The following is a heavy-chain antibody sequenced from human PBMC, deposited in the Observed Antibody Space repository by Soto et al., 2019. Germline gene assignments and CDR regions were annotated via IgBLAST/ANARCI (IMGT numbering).Heavy chain of an antibody. D-gene: IGHD2-2*01. J-gene: IGHJ4*02. CDR3: ARSASTAGRFSEY. V-gene: IGHV5-51*01. CDR2: IYPVDYST. CDR1: GYTVTIYW. Sequence: GESLKISCNGSGYTVTIYWISAVRQLPGECLEGMGAIYPVDYSTRSSPSFQGQVTIPAHKPISTAYMQWRSLQASDSAISYCARSASTAGRFSEYWGKGTVVTVSS.